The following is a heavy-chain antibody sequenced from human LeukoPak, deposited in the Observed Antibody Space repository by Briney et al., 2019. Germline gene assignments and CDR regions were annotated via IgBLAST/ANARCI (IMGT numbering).Heavy chain of an antibody. CDR2: INSDGSNT. CDR3: ARTARHLDY. V-gene: IGHV3-74*01. Sequence: GASVKVSCKVSGYTLTELSMHWVRQAPGKGLVWVSRINSDGSNTNYADSVKGRFTISRDNAKNLLYLQMNDLRVEDTAVYYCARTARHLDYWGQGTLVTVSS. D-gene: IGHD5-18*01. J-gene: IGHJ4*02. CDR1: GYTLTELS.